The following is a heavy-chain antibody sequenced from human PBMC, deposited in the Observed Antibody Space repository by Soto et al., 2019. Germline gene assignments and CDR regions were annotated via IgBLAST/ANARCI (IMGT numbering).Heavy chain of an antibody. D-gene: IGHD3-10*01. CDR1: GFTVSSYA. Sequence: EVQLLESGGGLVQPGGSLRLSCAASGFTVSSYAMSWVRQSPGKGLEWVSAITGSGGSTYYADSVKGRFTISRDNSKNTLYLQMNGLRAEDTAVYYCAKYIGYYGSGREGGYYYYGMDVWGQGTTVTVSS. CDR3: AKYIGYYGSGREGGYYYYGMDV. J-gene: IGHJ6*02. CDR2: ITGSGGST. V-gene: IGHV3-23*01.